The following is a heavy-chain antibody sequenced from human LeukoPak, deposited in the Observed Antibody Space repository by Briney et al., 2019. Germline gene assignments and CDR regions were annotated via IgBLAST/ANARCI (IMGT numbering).Heavy chain of an antibody. D-gene: IGHD2-2*01. CDR3: ASLSAAVTSAGLYYYYTDV. V-gene: IGHV1-69*05. CDR2: IIPIFGTA. J-gene: IGHJ6*03. CDR1: GGTFSSYA. Sequence: SVKVSCKASGGTFSSYAISWVRQAPGQGLEWMGGIIPIFGTANYAQKFQGRVTITTDESTSTAYMELSSLRSEDTAVYYCASLSAAVTSAGLYYYYTDVWGKGTTVTVSS.